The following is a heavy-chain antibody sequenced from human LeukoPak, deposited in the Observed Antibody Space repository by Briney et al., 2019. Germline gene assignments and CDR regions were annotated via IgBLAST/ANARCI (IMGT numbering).Heavy chain of an antibody. Sequence: SETLSLTRTVSGGSISSYYWSWIRQPPGKGLEWIGYIYYSGSTNYNPSLKSRVTISVDTSKNQFSLKLSSVTAADTAVYYCARVGSSGWSQKYYFDYWGQGTLVTVSS. CDR1: GGSISSYY. CDR2: IYYSGST. D-gene: IGHD6-19*01. J-gene: IGHJ4*02. CDR3: ARVGSSGWSQKYYFDY. V-gene: IGHV4-59*01.